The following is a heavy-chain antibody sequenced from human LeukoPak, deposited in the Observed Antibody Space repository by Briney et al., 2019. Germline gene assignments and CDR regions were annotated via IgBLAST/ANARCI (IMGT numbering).Heavy chain of an antibody. CDR2: ISSSSSYI. Sequence: GGSLRLSCAASGFTLSSYSMNWVRQAPGKGLEWVSSISSSSSYIYYANSVKGRFTISRDNAKNSLYLQMNSLRAEDTAVYYCARDYRPYYYDSSGYYFDYWGQGTLVTVSS. J-gene: IGHJ4*02. CDR1: GFTLSSYS. D-gene: IGHD3-22*01. V-gene: IGHV3-21*01. CDR3: ARDYRPYYYDSSGYYFDY.